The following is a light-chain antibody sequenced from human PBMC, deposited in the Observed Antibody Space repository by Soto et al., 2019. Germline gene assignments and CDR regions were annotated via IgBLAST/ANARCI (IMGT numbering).Light chain of an antibody. J-gene: IGKJ4*01. Sequence: EIVLTQSPATLSLSPGERATLSCRASQSVSSYLAWYQQKPGQAPRLLIYDASNRATGIPARFSGSGSGTDFTLTISSLATEDFAVYYWQQRSNWPPTFGGGTKVEIK. V-gene: IGKV3-11*01. CDR2: DAS. CDR1: QSVSSY. CDR3: QQRSNWPPT.